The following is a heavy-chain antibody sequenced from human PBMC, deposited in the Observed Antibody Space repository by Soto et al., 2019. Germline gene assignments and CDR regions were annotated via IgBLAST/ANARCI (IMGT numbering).Heavy chain of an antibody. D-gene: IGHD2-2*02. J-gene: IGHJ4*02. V-gene: IGHV3-20*04. CDR1: GFTFDDYA. CDR2: INWNGRST. CDR3: ARCSSTSCYIMASFDY. Sequence: PGGSLRLSCAASGFTFDDYAMSWVRQAPGEGLEWVAGINWNGRSTTYADSLKGRFTISRDNAKNSLHLQINSLRAEDTALYFCARCSSTSCYIMASFDYWGQGTLVTVSS.